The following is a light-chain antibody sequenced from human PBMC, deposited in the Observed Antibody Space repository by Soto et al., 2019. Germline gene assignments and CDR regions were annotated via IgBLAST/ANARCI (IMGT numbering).Light chain of an antibody. J-gene: IGLJ3*02. CDR1: SSDVGLYNY. V-gene: IGLV2-14*01. Sequence: QSALTQPASVSGSPGQSITISCIGTSSDVGLYNYVSWYQQHPGKAPKLIIYDVSDRPSGVSNRFSGSKSANTASLTISGRRAEDESDYYCASHRGSGTVVFGGGTKLTVL. CDR2: DVS. CDR3: ASHRGSGTVV.